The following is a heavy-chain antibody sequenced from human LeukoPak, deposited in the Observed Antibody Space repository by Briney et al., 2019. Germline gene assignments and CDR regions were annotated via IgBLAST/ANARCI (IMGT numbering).Heavy chain of an antibody. D-gene: IGHD5-12*01. CDR3: ARNENSGWGYFDY. CDR2: IWYDGSNK. CDR1: GFTFSSYG. Sequence: GGSLRLSCAASGFTFSSYGMHWVRQAPGKGLEWVAVIWYDGSNKYYADSVKGRFTISRDISKNTLFLQMNSLRAEDTAVYYCARNENSGWGYFDYWGQGTLVTVSS. J-gene: IGHJ4*02. V-gene: IGHV3-33*01.